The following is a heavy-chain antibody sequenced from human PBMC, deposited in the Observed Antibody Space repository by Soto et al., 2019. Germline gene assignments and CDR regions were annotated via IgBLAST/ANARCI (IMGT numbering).Heavy chain of an antibody. CDR2: ISAYNGNT. Sequence: QVPLVQSGAEVKKPGASVKVSCKASGYTFTSYGISWVRQAPGQGLEWMGWISAYNGNTNYAQKLQGRVTMTTDTSTSTAYMELRSLRSDDTAVYYCASQRRDGYNYNYYYYGMDVWGQGTTVTVSS. CDR1: GYTFTSYG. V-gene: IGHV1-18*04. CDR3: ASQRRDGYNYNYYYYGMDV. D-gene: IGHD5-12*01. J-gene: IGHJ6*02.